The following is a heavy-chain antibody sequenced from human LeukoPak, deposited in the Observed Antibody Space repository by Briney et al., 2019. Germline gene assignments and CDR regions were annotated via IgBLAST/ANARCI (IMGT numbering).Heavy chain of an antibody. CDR2: INPSAGST. Sequence: ASVKVSCKASGYTFTSYHMHWVRQAPGQGLEWMGIINPSAGSTTYAQKLQGRVTMTGDTATSTVYMELSSLTSDDTAVYYCAMGVGTSAFDIWGQGTMVTVSS. D-gene: IGHD1-14*01. V-gene: IGHV1-46*04. CDR3: AMGVGTSAFDI. CDR1: GYTFTSYH. J-gene: IGHJ3*02.